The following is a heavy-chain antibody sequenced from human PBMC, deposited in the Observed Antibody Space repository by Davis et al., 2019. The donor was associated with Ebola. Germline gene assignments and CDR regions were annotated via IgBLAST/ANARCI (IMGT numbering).Heavy chain of an antibody. CDR1: GYSFTSYW. Sequence: GESLKISCKGSGYSFTSYWIGWVRQMPGKGLEWMGIIYPGDSDTRYSPSFQGQVTISADKSISTAYLQWSSLKASDTAMYYCARPPQRNRGYCSGGSCYSDHLYYFDYWGQGTLVTVSS. D-gene: IGHD2-15*01. V-gene: IGHV5-51*01. J-gene: IGHJ4*02. CDR2: IYPGDSDT. CDR3: ARPPQRNRGYCSGGSCYSDHLYYFDY.